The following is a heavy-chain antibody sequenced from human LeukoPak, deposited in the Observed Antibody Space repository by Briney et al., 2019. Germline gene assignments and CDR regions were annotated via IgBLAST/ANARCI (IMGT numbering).Heavy chain of an antibody. V-gene: IGHV3-21*01. J-gene: IGHJ2*01. CDR2: ISSSSSYI. CDR3: SKEPLWFSMNVGAPYWYFDL. Sequence: GGSLRLSCAASGFTFSSYSMNWVRQAPGKGLEWVSSISSSSSYIYYADSVKGRFTISRDNAKNSLYLQMKSLRAEDTAVYYWSKEPLWFSMNVGAPYWYFDLWGRGTLVTVSS. CDR1: GFTFSSYS. D-gene: IGHD3-10*01.